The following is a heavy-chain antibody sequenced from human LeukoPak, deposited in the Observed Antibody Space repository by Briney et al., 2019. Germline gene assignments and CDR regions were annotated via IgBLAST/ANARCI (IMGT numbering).Heavy chain of an antibody. V-gene: IGHV1-18*01. D-gene: IGHD6-13*01. CDR1: GYTFTSYG. J-gene: IGHJ4*02. CDR3: ARDEAAAGTFFDY. Sequence: GASVKASCKASGYTFTSYGISWVRQAPGQGLEWMGWISAYSGNTNYAQKFQGRVTMTTDTSTSTVYMELRSLTSDDTAVYYCARDEAAAGTFFDYWGQGTLVTVSS. CDR2: ISAYSGNT.